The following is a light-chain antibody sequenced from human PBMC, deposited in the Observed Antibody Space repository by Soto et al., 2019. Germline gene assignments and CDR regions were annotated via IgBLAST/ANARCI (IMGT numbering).Light chain of an antibody. Sequence: QSALTQPASVSGSPGQSITISCTGTSSDVGTYNYVSWYQQHAGKVPKLMIYDVRNRPSGVSDRFSGSKSGNTASLTISGLQAEDEADYYCTSYTSSSTLVFGGGTKLTVL. J-gene: IGLJ2*01. V-gene: IGLV2-14*01. CDR1: SSDVGTYNY. CDR3: TSYTSSSTLV. CDR2: DVR.